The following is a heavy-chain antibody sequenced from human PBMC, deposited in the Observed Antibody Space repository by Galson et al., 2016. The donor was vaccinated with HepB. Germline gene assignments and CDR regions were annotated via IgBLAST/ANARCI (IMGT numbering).Heavy chain of an antibody. Sequence: SETLSLTCTVSGDSITNSGSYWAWIRQPPGKGLEWIGSIYYSGNSYYNPSLKTRVTISVDTSTNQFSLKLTSVTATDTAVYYCARRKGLLFTGHFDYWGLGSLFTVS. CDR1: GDSITNSGSY. J-gene: IGHJ4*02. D-gene: IGHD3-22*01. CDR2: IYYSGNS. CDR3: ARRKGLLFTGHFDY. V-gene: IGHV4-39*01.